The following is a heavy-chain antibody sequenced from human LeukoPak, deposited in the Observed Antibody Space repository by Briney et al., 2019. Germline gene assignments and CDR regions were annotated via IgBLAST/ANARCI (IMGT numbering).Heavy chain of an antibody. CDR1: GFTFSSYA. J-gene: IGHJ6*03. CDR3: ASQRRPYYYYYYMDV. V-gene: IGHV3-30*04. D-gene: IGHD6-25*01. CDR2: ISYDGSNK. Sequence: GGSLRLSCAASGFTFSSYAMHWVRQAPGKGLEWVAVISYDGSNKYYADSVKGRFTISRDNSKNTLYLQMNSLRAEDTAVYYCASQRRPYYYYYYMDVWGKGTTVTVSS.